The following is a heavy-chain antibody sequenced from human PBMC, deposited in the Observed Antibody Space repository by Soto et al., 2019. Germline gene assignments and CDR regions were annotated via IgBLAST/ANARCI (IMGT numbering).Heavy chain of an antibody. CDR2: ISSSGSTI. CDR1: GFTFSDYY. V-gene: IGHV3-11*01. D-gene: IGHD5-12*01. CDR3: ARVSDSGYGNIDY. J-gene: IGHJ4*02. Sequence: GGSLRLSCAASGFTFSDYYMSWIRQAPGKGLEWVSYISSSGSTIYYADPVKGRFTISRDNAKNSLYLQMNSLRAEDTAVYYCARVSDSGYGNIDYWGQGTLVTVSS.